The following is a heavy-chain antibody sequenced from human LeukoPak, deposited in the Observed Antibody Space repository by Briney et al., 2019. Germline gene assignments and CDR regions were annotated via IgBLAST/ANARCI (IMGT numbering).Heavy chain of an antibody. D-gene: IGHD4-23*01. CDR2: INPNSGGT. Sequence: ASVKVSCKASGYTFTGYYMHWVRQAPGQGPEWMGWINPNSGGTNYAQKFQGRVTMTRDTSISTAYMELSRLRSDDTAVYYCARDIGYGGNYDYWGQGTLVTVSS. CDR1: GYTFTGYY. CDR3: ARDIGYGGNYDY. V-gene: IGHV1-2*02. J-gene: IGHJ4*02.